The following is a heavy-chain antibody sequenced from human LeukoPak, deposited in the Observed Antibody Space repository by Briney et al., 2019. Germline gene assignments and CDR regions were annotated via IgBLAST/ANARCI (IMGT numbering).Heavy chain of an antibody. V-gene: IGHV3-7*01. CDR3: ARDPAFGAVDY. CDR1: GFTFSSYS. J-gene: IGHJ4*02. Sequence: GGSLRLSCAASGFTFSSYSMNWVRQAPGRGLEWVALMNLDGSRKLYVDSVKGRFIISRDNTDNAVYLQMNSLRVEDTAVYYCARDPAFGAVDYWGQGALVTVSS. CDR2: MNLDGSRK. D-gene: IGHD3-10*01.